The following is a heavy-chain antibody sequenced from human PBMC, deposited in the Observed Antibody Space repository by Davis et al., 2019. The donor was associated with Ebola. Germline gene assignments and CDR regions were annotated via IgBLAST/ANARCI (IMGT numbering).Heavy chain of an antibody. Sequence: ASVKVSCKASGYTFTGYYMHWVRQAPGQGLEWMGRINPNSGGTNYAQKFQGRVTMTRDTSISTAYMELSRLRSDDTAVYYCARSSRRDSSGWYVYWGQGTLVTVSS. CDR2: INPNSGGT. V-gene: IGHV1-2*06. CDR3: ARSSRRDSSGWYVY. D-gene: IGHD6-19*01. J-gene: IGHJ4*02. CDR1: GYTFTGYY.